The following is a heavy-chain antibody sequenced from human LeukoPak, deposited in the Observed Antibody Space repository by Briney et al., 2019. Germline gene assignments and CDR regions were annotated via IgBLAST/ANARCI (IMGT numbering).Heavy chain of an antibody. D-gene: IGHD6-13*01. CDR3: ARRVAAAGTNWFDP. V-gene: IGHV4-4*07. J-gene: IGHJ5*02. CDR1: GGSISSYY. Sequence: SETLSLTCTVSGGSISSYYWSWIRQPAGKGLEWIGRIYTSGRTNYNPSLKTRVTMSVHTSKNQFSLKLSSVTAADTAVYYCARRVAAAGTNWFDPWGQGTLVTVSS. CDR2: IYTSGRT.